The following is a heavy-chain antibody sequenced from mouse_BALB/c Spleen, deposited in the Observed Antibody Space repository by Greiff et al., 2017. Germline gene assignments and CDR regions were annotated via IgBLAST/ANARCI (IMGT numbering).Heavy chain of an antibody. CDR2: ILPGSGST. Sequence: QVQLQQSGAELMKPGASVKISCKATGYTFSSYWIEWVKQRPGHGLEWIGEILPGSGSTNYNEKFKGKATFTADTSSNTAYMQLSSLTSEDSAVYYCARSGYCSSYDWFAYWGQGTLVTVSA. D-gene: IGHD1-1*01. J-gene: IGHJ3*01. CDR1: GYTFSSYW. CDR3: ARSGYCSSYDWFAY. V-gene: IGHV1-9*01.